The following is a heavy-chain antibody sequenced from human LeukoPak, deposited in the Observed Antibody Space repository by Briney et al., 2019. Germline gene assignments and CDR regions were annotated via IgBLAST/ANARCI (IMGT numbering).Heavy chain of an antibody. J-gene: IGHJ3*01. CDR2: VNHSGQS. CDR1: GGSFNGYH. Sequence: PSETLSLTCAVYGGSFNGYHWSWIRQPPGKGLEWIGDVNHSGQSSYRSSLKSRVTISVDTSKNQFSLRLTSVTAADTAVYYCARRPVGFDFWGQGTMVTVSS. CDR3: ARRPVGFDF. V-gene: IGHV4-34*01.